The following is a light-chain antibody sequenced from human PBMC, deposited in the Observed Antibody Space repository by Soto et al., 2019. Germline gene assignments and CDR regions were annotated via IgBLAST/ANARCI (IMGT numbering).Light chain of an antibody. Sequence: EIVVTQSPGALSLSPGERATLSCRASQSVSSSYLDWYQQKPGQAPRLLIYGASSRDTGIPDRFSGSGSGTDFTLTISRLEPEEFAVYYCLQYGSSPFTFGPGTKVDIK. CDR1: QSVSSSY. V-gene: IGKV3-20*01. J-gene: IGKJ3*01. CDR2: GAS. CDR3: LQYGSSPFT.